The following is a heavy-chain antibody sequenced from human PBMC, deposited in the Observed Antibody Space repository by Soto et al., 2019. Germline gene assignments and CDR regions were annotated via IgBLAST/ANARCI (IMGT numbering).Heavy chain of an antibody. D-gene: IGHD2-2*01. Sequence: PGESLKISCKGSGYSFTSYWIGWVRQMPGKGLEWMGIIYPGDSDTRYSPSFQGQVTISADKSISTAYLQWSSLKASDTAMYYCARHPLQVVPAATRSGPRADYYYYYYMDVWGKGTTVTVSS. CDR1: GYSFTSYW. J-gene: IGHJ6*03. V-gene: IGHV5-51*01. CDR2: IYPGDSDT. CDR3: ARHPLQVVPAATRSGPRADYYYYYYMDV.